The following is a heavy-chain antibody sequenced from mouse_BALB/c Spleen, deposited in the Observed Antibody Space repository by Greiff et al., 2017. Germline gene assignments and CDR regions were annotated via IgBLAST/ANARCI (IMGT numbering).Heavy chain of an antibody. D-gene: IGHD1-1*01. Sequence: EVQRVESGPGLVKPSQSLSLTCTVTGYSITSDYAWNWIRQFPGNKLEWMGYISYSGSTSYNPSLKSRISITRDTSKNQFFLQLNSVTTEDTATYYCARSLGGSSCFDYWGQGTTLTVSS. CDR1: GYSITSDYA. J-gene: IGHJ2*01. CDR3: ARSLGGSSCFDY. CDR2: ISYSGST. V-gene: IGHV3-2*02.